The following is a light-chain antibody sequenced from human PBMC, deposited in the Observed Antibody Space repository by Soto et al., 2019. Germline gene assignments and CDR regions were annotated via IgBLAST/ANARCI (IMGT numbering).Light chain of an antibody. J-gene: IGLJ3*02. Sequence: QSVLTQPASVSGSPGQSITISCTGTSSDVGGYNHVSWYQQQPGKAPKLMIYEVNNRPSGISNRFSGSKSGNTASLTISGLQAEDEADYYCTSYASTNTWVFGGGTKVTVL. V-gene: IGLV2-14*01. CDR1: SSDVGGYNH. CDR3: TSYASTNTWV. CDR2: EVN.